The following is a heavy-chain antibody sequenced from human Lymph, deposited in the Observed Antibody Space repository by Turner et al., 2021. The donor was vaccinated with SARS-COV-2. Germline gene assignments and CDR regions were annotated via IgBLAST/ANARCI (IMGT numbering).Heavy chain of an antibody. CDR2: INHNSGGT. V-gene: IGHV1-2*02. J-gene: IGHJ6*02. D-gene: IGHD3-3*01. CDR3: ARDVERYNDFWSGYSGGYGLDV. CDR1: GYTFTGYY. Sequence: QVQLVQSGAEVKKPGASVKVSCQASGYTFTGYYMHWVRQAPGQGLEWMGWINHNSGGTNYAQKFQGRVTMTRDTSISTAYMELSRLRSDDTAVYYCARDVERYNDFWSGYSGGYGLDVWGQGTTVTVSS.